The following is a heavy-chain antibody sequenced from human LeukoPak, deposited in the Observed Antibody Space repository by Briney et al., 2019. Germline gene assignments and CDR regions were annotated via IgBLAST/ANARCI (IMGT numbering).Heavy chain of an antibody. CDR1: GYTFTSYD. CDR3: ARARNTYYDILTGYYNVGDFDY. V-gene: IGHV1-8*01. D-gene: IGHD3-9*01. CDR2: INPNSGNT. Sequence: ASVKVSCKASGYTFTSYDINWVRQATGQGLEWMGWINPNSGNTGYAQKFQGRVTMTRNTSISTAYMELSSLRSEDTAVYYCARARNTYYDILTGYYNVGDFDYWGQGTLVTVSS. J-gene: IGHJ4*02.